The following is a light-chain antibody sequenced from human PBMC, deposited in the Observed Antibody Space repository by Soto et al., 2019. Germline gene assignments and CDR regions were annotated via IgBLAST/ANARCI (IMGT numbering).Light chain of an antibody. V-gene: IGKV1-5*01. CDR1: QSISTW. J-gene: IGKJ1*01. Sequence: DIQMTQSPSTLFASIGDRVTITCRASQSISTWLAWYQQKSGKAPKVLIYDASRLEAGVPSRFSGSGSGTEFTLTISSLQPDDFATYYCQQYNSYSWTFGQGTKVEIK. CDR3: QQYNSYSWT. CDR2: DAS.